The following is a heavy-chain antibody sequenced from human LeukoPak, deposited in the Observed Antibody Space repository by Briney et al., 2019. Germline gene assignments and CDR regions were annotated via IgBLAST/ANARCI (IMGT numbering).Heavy chain of an antibody. CDR3: ARRRIPGRSDP. Sequence: PSETLSLTCAVYGGSFSGYYWSWIRQPPGKGLEWIGEINHSGSTNYNPSLKSRVTISVDTSKNQFSLKLSSVTAADTAVYYCARRRIPGRSDPWGQGTLVTVSS. D-gene: IGHD1-14*01. CDR2: INHSGST. CDR1: GGSFSGYY. V-gene: IGHV4-34*01. J-gene: IGHJ5*02.